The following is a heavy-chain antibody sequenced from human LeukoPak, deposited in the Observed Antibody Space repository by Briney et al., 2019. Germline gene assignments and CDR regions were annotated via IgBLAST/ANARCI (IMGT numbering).Heavy chain of an antibody. CDR2: IGDSGLST. D-gene: IGHD2-21*01. V-gene: IGHV3-23*01. CDR3: AKGWPLIPRSFDS. CDR1: GFTFSNDA. Sequence: GGSLRLSCVVSGFTFSNDAMSWVRQAPGKGLQWVSGIGDSGLSTYYADSVKGRFTISRDNSKNPLFLHMNSLRAEATAIYFCAKGWPLIPRSFDSWGQGTLVAASS. J-gene: IGHJ4*02.